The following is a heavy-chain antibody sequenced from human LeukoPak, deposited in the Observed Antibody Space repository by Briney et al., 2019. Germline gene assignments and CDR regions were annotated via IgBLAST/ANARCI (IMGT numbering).Heavy chain of an antibody. Sequence: ASVKVSCKASGYTFTGYYMHWVRQAPGQGLEWMGWINPNSGGTNYAQKFQGKVTMTRDTSISTAYMELSRLRSDDTAVYYCARVKVTMVRGVMFPFDPWGQGTLVTVSS. CDR2: INPNSGGT. D-gene: IGHD3-10*01. CDR1: GYTFTGYY. V-gene: IGHV1-2*02. CDR3: ARVKVTMVRGVMFPFDP. J-gene: IGHJ5*02.